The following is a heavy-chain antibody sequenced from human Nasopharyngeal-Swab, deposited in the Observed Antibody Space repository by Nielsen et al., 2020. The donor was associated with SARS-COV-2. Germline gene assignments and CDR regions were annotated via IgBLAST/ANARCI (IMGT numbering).Heavy chain of an antibody. J-gene: IGHJ5*02. CDR1: GGSISSSSYY. D-gene: IGHD3-22*01. V-gene: IGHV4-39*07. CDR2: IYYSGST. Sequence: SETLSLTRTVSGGSISSSSYYWGWIRQPPGKGLEWIGSIYYSGSTYYNPSLKSRVTISVDTSKNQFSLKLSSVTAAGTAVYYCARGASEVVVIVWFDPWGQGTLVTVSS. CDR3: ARGASEVVVIVWFDP.